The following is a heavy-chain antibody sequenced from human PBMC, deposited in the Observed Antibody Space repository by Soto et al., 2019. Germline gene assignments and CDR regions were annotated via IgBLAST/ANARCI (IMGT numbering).Heavy chain of an antibody. V-gene: IGHV4-59*08. Sequence: SETLSLTCTVSGGSISGSYWSWIRQSPGKGLEWIGHVYHTGSTTYNPSLKSRVTISVDTSKNQFFLELSTVTAADAAVYYCARLDYTYGFSAFHIWGQGTMVTVSS. CDR3: ARLDYTYGFSAFHI. CDR1: GGSISGSY. CDR2: VYHTGST. J-gene: IGHJ3*02. D-gene: IGHD5-18*01.